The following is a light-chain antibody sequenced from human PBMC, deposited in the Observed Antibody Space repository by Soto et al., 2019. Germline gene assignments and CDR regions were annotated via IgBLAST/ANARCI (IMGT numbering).Light chain of an antibody. V-gene: IGKV2-30*01. CDR1: QSLVYSDGNTY. Sequence: DVVMTQSPLSLPVTLGQPASISCRSSQSLVYSDGNTYLNWFQQRPGQSPRRLIYGASNRATGIPDRFSGSGSETDFTLTISRLEPEDFALYYCQQYGSSAPITFGQGTRLEIK. CDR2: GAS. CDR3: QQYGSSAPIT. J-gene: IGKJ5*01.